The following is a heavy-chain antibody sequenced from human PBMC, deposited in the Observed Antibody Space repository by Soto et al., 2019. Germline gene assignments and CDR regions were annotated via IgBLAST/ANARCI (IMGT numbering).Heavy chain of an antibody. J-gene: IGHJ3*02. CDR1: GYTFTSYG. V-gene: IGHV1-18*01. CDR3: ARDGLLLWFGELTVCAFDI. CDR2: ISAYNGNT. D-gene: IGHD3-10*01. Sequence: GASVKVSCKASGYTFTSYGISWVRQAPGQGLEWMGWISAYNGNTNYAQKLQGRVTMTTDTSTSTAYMELRSLRSDDTAVYYCARDGLLLWFGELTVCAFDIWGQGTMVTVSS.